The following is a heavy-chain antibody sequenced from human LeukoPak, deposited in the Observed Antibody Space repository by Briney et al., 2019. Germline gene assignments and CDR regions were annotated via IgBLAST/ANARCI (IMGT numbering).Heavy chain of an antibody. CDR1: GLTFSTYG. CDR3: AKNPISGPQKHYYYGLDV. Sequence: GGSLRLSCAASGLTFSTYGMHWVRQAPGKGLEWVAVISPDGSKTDSLESVKGRFTVSRDNSNNTLYLQINSVKAEDTAVYFCAKNPISGPQKHYYYGLDVWSQGTSVTVSS. D-gene: IGHD6-19*01. CDR2: ISPDGSKT. V-gene: IGHV3-30*18. J-gene: IGHJ6*02.